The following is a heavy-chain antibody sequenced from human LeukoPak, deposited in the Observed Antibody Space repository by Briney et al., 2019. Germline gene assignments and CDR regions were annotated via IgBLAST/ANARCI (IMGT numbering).Heavy chain of an antibody. CDR3: AKPLTAAGKVDWYFDL. J-gene: IGHJ2*01. Sequence: GGSLRLSCAASGFTFSSYAMSWVRHAPGKGLEWVSAISGSGGSTYYADSVKGRFTISRDNSKNTLYLQMNSLRAEDTAVYYCAKPLTAAGKVDWYFDLWGRGTLVTVSS. CDR1: GFTFSSYA. CDR2: ISGSGGST. D-gene: IGHD6-13*01. V-gene: IGHV3-23*01.